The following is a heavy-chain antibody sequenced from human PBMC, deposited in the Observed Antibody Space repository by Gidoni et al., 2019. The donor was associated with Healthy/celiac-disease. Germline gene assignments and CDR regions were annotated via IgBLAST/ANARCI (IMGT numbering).Heavy chain of an antibody. J-gene: IGHJ4*02. CDR1: GFTFFEAA. D-gene: IGHD6-19*01. V-gene: IGHV3-15*01. Sequence: EVQLLESGRGLVLPGGSLRLSCVASGFTFFEAAMTWVRKAPGKGLEWVGRIKAKADGGTTDYGAAVKGRFTFSRDDSKSTLYLQMTSLKSEDTAMYYCTTYADVSSGWYPYWGQGTMVTVSS. CDR3: TTYADVSSGWYPY. CDR2: IKAKADGGTT.